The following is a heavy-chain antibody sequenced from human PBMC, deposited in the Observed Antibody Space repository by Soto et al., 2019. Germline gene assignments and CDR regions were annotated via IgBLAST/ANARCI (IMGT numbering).Heavy chain of an antibody. CDR1: GGTFSSYA. Sequence: QVQLVQSGAEVKKPGSSVKVSCKASGGTFSSYAISWVRQAPGQGLEWMGGIIPIFGTANYAQKFQGRVTVTADESTGTAYMALSSLSSEDTAVYYCAREGHGYSNRIDYWGQGTLVTVSS. D-gene: IGHD6-13*01. V-gene: IGHV1-69*12. CDR2: IIPIFGTA. CDR3: AREGHGYSNRIDY. J-gene: IGHJ4*02.